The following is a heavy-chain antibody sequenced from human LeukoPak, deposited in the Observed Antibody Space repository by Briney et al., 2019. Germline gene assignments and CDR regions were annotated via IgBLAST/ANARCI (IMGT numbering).Heavy chain of an antibody. Sequence: GGSLRLSCAASGFTLTNYAMHWVRQPAGEGLEWVSALGTAGDTFYPGSVKGRFSISRDNAKKSLFLQMISLRVEDTAIYYCARQSTPHGNFDYWGQGTLVTVSS. J-gene: IGHJ4*02. D-gene: IGHD5-24*01. CDR1: GFTLTNYA. V-gene: IGHV3-13*01. CDR3: ARQSTPHGNFDY. CDR2: LGTAGDT.